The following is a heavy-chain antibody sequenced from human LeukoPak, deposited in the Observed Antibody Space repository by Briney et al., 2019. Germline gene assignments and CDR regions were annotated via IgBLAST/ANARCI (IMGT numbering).Heavy chain of an antibody. D-gene: IGHD3-22*01. CDR2: ISYDGSNK. CDR1: GFTFSSYG. Sequence: GGSLRLSCAASGFTFSSYGMHWVRQAPGKGLEWVAVISYDGSNKYYADSVKGRFTISRDNSKNTLYLQMNSLRAEDTAVYYCAKDRVHGTPNYYDSSGYSDWDQGTLVTVSS. CDR3: AKDRVHGTPNYYDSSGYSD. J-gene: IGHJ4*02. V-gene: IGHV3-30*18.